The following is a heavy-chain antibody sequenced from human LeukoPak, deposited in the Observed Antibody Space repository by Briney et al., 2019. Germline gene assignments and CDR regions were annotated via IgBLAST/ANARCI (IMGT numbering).Heavy chain of an antibody. V-gene: IGHV3-7*01. D-gene: IGHD3-10*02. CDR2: IKQDGSEK. CDR3: AELGITMIGGV. J-gene: IGHJ6*04. CDR1: GFTFSNYW. Sequence: PGESLRLSCAASGFTFSNYWMNWVRQAPGKGLEWVANIKQDGSEKYYVDSVKGRFTISRDNAKNSLYLQMNSLRAEDTAVYYCAELGITMIGGVWGKGTTVTISS.